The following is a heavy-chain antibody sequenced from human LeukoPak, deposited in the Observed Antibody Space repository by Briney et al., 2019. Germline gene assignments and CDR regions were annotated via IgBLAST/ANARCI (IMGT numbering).Heavy chain of an antibody. CDR2: MKEDGGGK. CDR1: GFIFSPYW. Sequence: SGGSLRLSCAASGFIFSPYWVTWVRQAPGMGLEWVANMKEDGGGKFYVDSVRGRFTISRDNAKNSVYLQMNSLRVEDTGVYYCARVRTEWYIDLWGRGTLVTVST. J-gene: IGHJ2*01. CDR3: ARVRTEWYIDL. V-gene: IGHV3-7*01. D-gene: IGHD2-8*02.